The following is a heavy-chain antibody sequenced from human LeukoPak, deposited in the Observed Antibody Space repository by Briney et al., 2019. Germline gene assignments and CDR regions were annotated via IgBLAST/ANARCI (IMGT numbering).Heavy chain of an antibody. Sequence: PSETLTLTCTVSGGSISSYYWSWIRQSPGKGLECIGYIHYTGSTNYNPSLKSRVTISVETSKNQFSLKLKSVTAADTAVYYCARGGYYGSGNDFRFDPWGQGTLVTVSS. CDR1: GGSISSYY. J-gene: IGHJ5*02. D-gene: IGHD3-10*01. CDR3: ARGGYYGSGNDFRFDP. V-gene: IGHV4-59*01. CDR2: IHYTGST.